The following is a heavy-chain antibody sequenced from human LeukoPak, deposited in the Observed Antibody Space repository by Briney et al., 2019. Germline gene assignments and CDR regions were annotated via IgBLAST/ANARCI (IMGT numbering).Heavy chain of an antibody. V-gene: IGHV1-69-2*01. CDR1: GYTFTDYY. J-gene: IGHJ3*02. Sequence: ASVKVSCKASGYTFTDYYMHWVQQAPGKGLEWMGRVDPEDGETIYAEKFRGRVTITADTSTDTAYMELSSLRSEDTAVYYCATASYYGGFAFDIWGQGTMVTVSS. CDR2: VDPEDGET. CDR3: ATASYYGGFAFDI. D-gene: IGHD4-23*01.